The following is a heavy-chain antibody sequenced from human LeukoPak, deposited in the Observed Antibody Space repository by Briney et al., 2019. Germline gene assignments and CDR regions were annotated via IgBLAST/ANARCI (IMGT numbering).Heavy chain of an antibody. D-gene: IGHD6-13*01. J-gene: IGHJ3*02. V-gene: IGHV3-21*01. CDR2: ISSTSNYI. CDR3: ARDPYSSSGDSFDI. Sequence: PGGSLRLSCAASGFTFSSYNMNWVRQAPGKGLEWVSSISSTSNYIYYADSVKGRFVISRDNAKSSLYLQMNSLRADDTAVYYCARDPYSSSGDSFDIWGQGTMVTVS. CDR1: GFTFSSYN.